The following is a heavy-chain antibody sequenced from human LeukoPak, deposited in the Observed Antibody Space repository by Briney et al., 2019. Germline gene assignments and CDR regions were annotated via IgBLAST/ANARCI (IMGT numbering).Heavy chain of an antibody. CDR2: INPNSGGT. CDR3: AREGVVVVPASNWFDP. D-gene: IGHD2-2*01. CDR1: GYTFTGYY. J-gene: IGHJ5*02. V-gene: IGHV1-2*02. Sequence: ASVKVSCKASGYTFTGYYMHWVRQAPGQGLEWMGWINPNSGGTNYAQKFQGRVTMTRDTSISTAYMELSRLRSDDTAVYYCAREGVVVVPASNWFDPWGQGTLVTVSS.